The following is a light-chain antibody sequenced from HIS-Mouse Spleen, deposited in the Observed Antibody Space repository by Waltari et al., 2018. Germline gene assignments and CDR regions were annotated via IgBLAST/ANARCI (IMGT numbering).Light chain of an antibody. CDR3: QVWDSSSDHWV. CDR2: DGS. CDR1: NIGSKS. Sequence: SYVLTQPPSVSVAPGQTARITCGGNNIGSKSVHWYQQKPGQAPVLVVYDGSDRPSGVPEGFSGSNSGNTATLTISRVEAGDEADYYCQVWDSSSDHWVFGGGTKLTVL. V-gene: IGLV3-21*02. J-gene: IGLJ3*02.